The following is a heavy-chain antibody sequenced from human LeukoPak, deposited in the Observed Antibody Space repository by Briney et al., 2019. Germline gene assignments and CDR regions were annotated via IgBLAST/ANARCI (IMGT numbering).Heavy chain of an antibody. CDR2: MNPNSGNT. Sequence: GASVKVSCKASGYTFTSYDINWVRQATGQGLEWMGWMNPNSGNTGYAQKFQGRVTITRNTSISTAYMELSSLRSEDTAVYYCARAYFGYSSSWYVVREYYFDYWGRGTLVTVSS. D-gene: IGHD6-13*01. CDR1: GYTFTSYD. CDR3: ARAYFGYSSSWYVVREYYFDY. J-gene: IGHJ4*02. V-gene: IGHV1-8*01.